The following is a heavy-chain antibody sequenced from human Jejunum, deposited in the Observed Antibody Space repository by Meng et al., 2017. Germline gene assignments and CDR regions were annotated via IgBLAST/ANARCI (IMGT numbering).Heavy chain of an antibody. V-gene: IGHV3-33*08. CDR2: LLSAGGNE. CDR1: VISFRTSS. D-gene: IGHD3-10*01. Sequence: HVPLLSSAGFFVPPLWSLLLSFLPSVISFRTSSLHFFPPSPCHGLYFVAILLSAGGNEYYADSVKGRFTISRDNSKNTVYLQMDSLRAEDTAVYYCARDRGLRDLDHWGQGTLVTVSS. CDR3: ARDRGLRDLDH. J-gene: IGHJ4*02.